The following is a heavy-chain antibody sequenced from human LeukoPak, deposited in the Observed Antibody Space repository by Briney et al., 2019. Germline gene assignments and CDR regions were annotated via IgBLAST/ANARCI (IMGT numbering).Heavy chain of an antibody. CDR2: IYYSGST. V-gene: IGHV4-39*01. Sequence: PSETLSLTCTVSGGSISSSSYYWGWIRQPPGKGLEWIGSIYYSGSTYYKPSLRSRVTISVDTSKSQFSLKLSSVTAADTAVYYCARNANRGSTFDYWGQGTLVTVSS. D-gene: IGHD1-26*01. CDR1: GGSISSSSYY. J-gene: IGHJ4*02. CDR3: ARNANRGSTFDY.